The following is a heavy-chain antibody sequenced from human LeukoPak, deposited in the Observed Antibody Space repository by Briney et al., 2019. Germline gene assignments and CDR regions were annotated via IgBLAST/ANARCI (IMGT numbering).Heavy chain of an antibody. Sequence: PGRSLRLSCAASGFTFDDYAMHWVRQAPGKGLEWVSGISWNSGSIGYADSVKGRFTISRDNAKNSLYLQMNSLRAEGTAVYYCARDETVTTLVSYYYYGMDVWGQGTTVTVSS. CDR1: GFTFDDYA. CDR3: ARDETVTTLVSYYYYGMDV. J-gene: IGHJ6*02. D-gene: IGHD4-23*01. CDR2: ISWNSGSI. V-gene: IGHV3-9*01.